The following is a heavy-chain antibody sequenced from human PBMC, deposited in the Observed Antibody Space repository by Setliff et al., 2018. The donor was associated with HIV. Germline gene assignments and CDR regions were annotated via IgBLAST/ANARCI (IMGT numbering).Heavy chain of an antibody. CDR1: GDTFSTYV. CDR3: ARVLYYYDSSGYYFLDP. Sequence: GASVKVSCKSSGDTFSTYVFTWVRQAPGQGLEWMGIITPSDSYTVYAQKFQGRVTITADESTSTAYMELSSLRSEDTAVYYCARVLYYYDSSGYYFLDPWGQGTLVTV. J-gene: IGHJ5*02. V-gene: IGHV1-69*11. D-gene: IGHD3-22*01. CDR2: ITPSDSYT.